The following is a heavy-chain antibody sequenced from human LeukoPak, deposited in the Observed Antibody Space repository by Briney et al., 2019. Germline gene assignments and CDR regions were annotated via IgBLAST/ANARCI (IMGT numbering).Heavy chain of an antibody. Sequence: GGSLRLSCAASGFTFSSYEMNWVRQAPGKGLEWVSYISGGAGTIYYADSVEGRFTISRDNAENSLYLQMNSLRDEDTAVYYCARDPRYCSGGTCYGGGYFDYWGQGTLVTVSS. CDR2: ISGGAGTI. J-gene: IGHJ4*02. V-gene: IGHV3-48*03. CDR3: ARDPRYCSGGTCYGGGYFDY. CDR1: GFTFSSYE. D-gene: IGHD2-15*01.